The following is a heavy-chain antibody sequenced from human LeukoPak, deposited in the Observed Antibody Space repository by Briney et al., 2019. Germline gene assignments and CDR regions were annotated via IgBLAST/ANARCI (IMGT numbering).Heavy chain of an antibody. V-gene: IGHV4-39*01. D-gene: IGHD3-10*01. CDR2: IYYSGST. CDR1: GGSISSSSYY. J-gene: IGHJ5*02. CDR3: ARLGTVTMVRGVKPKGWFDP. Sequence: PETLSLTCTVSGGSISSSSYYWGWIRQPPGKGLEWIGSIYYSGSTYYNPSLKSRVTISVDTSKNQFSLKLSSVTAADTAVYYCARLGTVTMVRGVKPKGWFDPWGQGTLVTVSS.